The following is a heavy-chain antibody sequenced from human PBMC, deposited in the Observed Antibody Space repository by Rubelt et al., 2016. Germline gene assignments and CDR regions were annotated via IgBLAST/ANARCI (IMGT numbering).Heavy chain of an antibody. CDR3: AKLSSSSWYSAAND. CDR2: ISFYSNYI. CDR1: GFTFSSYS. V-gene: IGHV3-21*04. Sequence: VQLVESGGGLVKPGGSLRLSCAASGFTFSSYSMNWVRQAPGKGLEWVSSISFYSNYIYYADSLKGRFTISRDNAKNSLYLQMNSLRAEDTAVYYCAKLSSSSWYSAANDWGQGTLVTVSS. D-gene: IGHD6-13*01. J-gene: IGHJ4*02.